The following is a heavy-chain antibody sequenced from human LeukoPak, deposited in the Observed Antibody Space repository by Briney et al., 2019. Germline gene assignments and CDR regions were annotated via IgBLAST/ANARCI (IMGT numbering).Heavy chain of an antibody. CDR2: ISSNVGST. Sequence: GGSLRLSCSASGFTFSSYAMHWVRQAPGKGPEYVSAISSNVGSTYYADSVKGRFTISRDNSKNTLYLQMSSLRAEDTAVYYCVKVFSSGGRLSPRFDYWGQGTLVTVSS. J-gene: IGHJ4*02. V-gene: IGHV3-64D*06. D-gene: IGHD6-19*01. CDR3: VKVFSSGGRLSPRFDY. CDR1: GFTFSSYA.